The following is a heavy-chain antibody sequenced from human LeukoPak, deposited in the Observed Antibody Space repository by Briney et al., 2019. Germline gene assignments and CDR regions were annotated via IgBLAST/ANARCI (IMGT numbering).Heavy chain of an antibody. CDR2: IYYSGST. Sequence: KPSETLSLTCTVSGGSISSYYWSRIRQPPGKGLEWIGYIYYSGSTNYNPSLKSRVTISVDTSKNQFSLKLSSVTAADTAVYYCARRGAAGTLYGFDWYFDLWGRGTLVTVSS. D-gene: IGHD6-13*01. J-gene: IGHJ2*01. CDR3: ARRGAAGTLYGFDWYFDL. CDR1: GGSISSYY. V-gene: IGHV4-59*08.